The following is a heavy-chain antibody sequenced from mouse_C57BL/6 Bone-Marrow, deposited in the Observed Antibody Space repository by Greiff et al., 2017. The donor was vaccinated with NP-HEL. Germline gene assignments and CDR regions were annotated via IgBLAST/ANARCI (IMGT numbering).Heavy chain of an antibody. V-gene: IGHV5-15*01. J-gene: IGHJ2*01. CDR1: GFTFSDYG. CDR2: ISNLAYSI. D-gene: IGHD1-1*01. Sequence: EVMLVESGGGLVQPGGSLKLSCAASGFTFSDYGMAWVRQAPRKGPEWVAFISNLAYSIYYADTVTGRFTISRENAKNTLYLEMSSLRSEDTAMYYGARGGGSTPWDFGDWGQGTTLTVAS. CDR3: ARGGGSTPWDFGD.